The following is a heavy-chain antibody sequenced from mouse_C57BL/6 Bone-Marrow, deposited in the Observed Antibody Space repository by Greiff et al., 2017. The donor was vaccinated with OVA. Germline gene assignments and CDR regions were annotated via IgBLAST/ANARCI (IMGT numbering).Heavy chain of an antibody. CDR1: GFSLTSYG. Sequence: VKLQESGPGLVQPSQSLSITCTVSGFSLTSYGVHWVRQSPGKGLEWLGVIWRGGSTDYNAAVMSRLSITKDNSKSQVFFKMNSLQADDTAIYYCAKKGYGNWYFDVWGTGTTVTVSS. D-gene: IGHD2-1*01. V-gene: IGHV2-5*01. J-gene: IGHJ1*03. CDR2: IWRGGST. CDR3: AKKGYGNWYFDV.